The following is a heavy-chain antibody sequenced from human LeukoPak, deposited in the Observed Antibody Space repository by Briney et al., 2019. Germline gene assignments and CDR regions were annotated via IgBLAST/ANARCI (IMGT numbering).Heavy chain of an antibody. J-gene: IGHJ5*02. Sequence: PSETLSLTCTVSNDSISSGDYYWSWIRQPPGKGLEWIGYIYYSGSTNYNPSLKSRVTISVGTSKNQFSLKLSSVTAADTAVYYCARLNVAAAGTLFDPWGQGTLVTVSS. CDR2: IYYSGST. CDR1: NDSISSGDYY. V-gene: IGHV4-30-4*08. D-gene: IGHD6-13*01. CDR3: ARLNVAAAGTLFDP.